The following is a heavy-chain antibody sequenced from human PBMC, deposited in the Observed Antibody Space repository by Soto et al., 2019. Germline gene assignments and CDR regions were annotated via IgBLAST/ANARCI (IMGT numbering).Heavy chain of an antibody. Sequence: SETLSLTCTVSGGSISSYYWSWIRQPPGKGLEWIGYIYYSGSTNYNPSLKSRVTISVDTSKNQFSQKLSSVTAADTAVYYCARHVIYDILTGYTYYFDYWGQGTLVTVSS. CDR1: GGSISSYY. CDR3: ARHVIYDILTGYTYYFDY. CDR2: IYYSGST. J-gene: IGHJ4*02. V-gene: IGHV4-59*08. D-gene: IGHD3-9*01.